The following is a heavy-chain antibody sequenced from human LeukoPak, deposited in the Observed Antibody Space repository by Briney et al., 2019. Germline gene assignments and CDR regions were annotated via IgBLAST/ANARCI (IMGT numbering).Heavy chain of an antibody. CDR1: GVSISTYY. D-gene: IGHD2-15*01. CDR2: IHDRGST. V-gene: IGHV4-59*01. Sequence: PSETLSLTCTVSGVSISTYYWTWIRQPPGKGLEWIGYIHDRGSTSYNPSLQSRVTISGNTSKNQFSLKLNSVTAADTAVYYCARAVGAAPFDYWGQGTLVTVSS. CDR3: ARAVGAAPFDY. J-gene: IGHJ4*02.